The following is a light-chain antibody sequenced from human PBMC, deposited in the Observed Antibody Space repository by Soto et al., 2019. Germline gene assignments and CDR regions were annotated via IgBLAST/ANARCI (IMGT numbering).Light chain of an antibody. Sequence: EIVMTQSPATLSVSPGERATLSCRASQSVSSNLAWYQQKPGHPPRLLIYGASNRATGIPDRFSGSGSGTDFTLIINRLEPEDVAIYYCQQYGGSPRITFGQGTRLEIK. CDR1: QSVSSN. CDR2: GAS. V-gene: IGKV3-20*01. J-gene: IGKJ5*01. CDR3: QQYGGSPRIT.